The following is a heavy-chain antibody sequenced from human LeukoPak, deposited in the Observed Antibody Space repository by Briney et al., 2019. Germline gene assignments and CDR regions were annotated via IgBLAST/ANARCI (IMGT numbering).Heavy chain of an antibody. CDR3: ARSLWGSTSCFDY. CDR1: GFTFSSYW. CDR2: IKQDGSEK. Sequence: GGSLRLSCAASGFTFSSYWMSWVRQAPGKGLEWVANIKQDGSEKYYVDSMKGRFTISRDNAKNSLYLQMNSLRAEDTAVYYCARSLWGSTSCFDYWGQGTLVTVSS. D-gene: IGHD2-2*01. J-gene: IGHJ4*02. V-gene: IGHV3-7*01.